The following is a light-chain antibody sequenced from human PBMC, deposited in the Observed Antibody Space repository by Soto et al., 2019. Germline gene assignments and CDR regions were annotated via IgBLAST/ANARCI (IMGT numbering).Light chain of an antibody. CDR2: SNN. Sequence: QLVLTQPPSASGTPGQRVTISCSGSSSNIGSNTVNWYQLLPGTAPKLLIYSNNQRPSGVPDRFSGSKSGTSASLAISGLQSEDEADYYCAAWDDILNGVVFGGGTKLTVL. CDR1: SSNIGSNT. CDR3: AAWDDILNGVV. V-gene: IGLV1-44*01. J-gene: IGLJ2*01.